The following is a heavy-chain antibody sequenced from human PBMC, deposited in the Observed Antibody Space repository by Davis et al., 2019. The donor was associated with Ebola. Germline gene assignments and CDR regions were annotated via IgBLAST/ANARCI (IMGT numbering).Heavy chain of an antibody. J-gene: IGHJ4*02. CDR2: INPHNGNT. D-gene: IGHD2/OR15-2a*01. CDR1: GYTFTSYG. V-gene: IGHV1-18*04. CDR3: ARAQYPAMSDH. Sequence: AASVKVSCKASGYTFTSYGITWVRQAPGQGLEWMGWINPHNGNTNYAQNVQGRVTMTTDTSTSTAYMEVGSLRSDDTAVYYCARAQYPAMSDHWGQGTLVTVSS.